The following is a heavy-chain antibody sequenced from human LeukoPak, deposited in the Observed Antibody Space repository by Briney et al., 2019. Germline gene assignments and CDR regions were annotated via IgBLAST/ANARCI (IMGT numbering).Heavy chain of an antibody. D-gene: IGHD1-1*01. J-gene: IGHJ4*02. CDR3: ARSDSYVQIDY. V-gene: IGHV4-39*01. CDR2: MYYSGST. CDR1: GGSISSRSYY. Sequence: SETLSLTCTVSGGSISSRSYYWGWIRQPPGKGLEWIGSMYYSGSTNYSPSLKSRVTISVDTSKNQFSLNLSSVTAADTAVYYCARSDSYVQIDYWGQGTLVTVSS.